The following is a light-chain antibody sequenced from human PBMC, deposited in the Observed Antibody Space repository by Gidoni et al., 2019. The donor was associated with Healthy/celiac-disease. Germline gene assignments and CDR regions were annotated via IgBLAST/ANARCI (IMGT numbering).Light chain of an antibody. CDR1: QDISNY. CDR3: QQYDNLPIT. V-gene: IGKV1-33*01. CDR2: DAS. J-gene: IGKJ4*01. Sequence: DIQMTQSPSSLSASVGDRVTITCQASQDISNYLNWYQQKPGKAPKLLIYDASDLETGVPSRFSGSGSGTDFTFTISLLQPEDIATYYCQQYDNLPITFGGGTKVEIK.